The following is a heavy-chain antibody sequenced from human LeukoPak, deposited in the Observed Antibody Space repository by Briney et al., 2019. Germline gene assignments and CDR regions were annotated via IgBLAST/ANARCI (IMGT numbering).Heavy chain of an antibody. D-gene: IGHD5-12*01. CDR2: ISSSSSTI. V-gene: IGHV3-48*01. J-gene: IGHJ4*02. CDR1: GFTFSSYS. Sequence: GGSLRLSCAASGFTFSSYSMNWVRQAPGKGLKWVSYISSSSSTIYYADSVKGRFTISRDNAKNSLYLQMNSLRAEDTAVYYCARDKRDSGYGYWGQGTLVTVSS. CDR3: ARDKRDSGYGY.